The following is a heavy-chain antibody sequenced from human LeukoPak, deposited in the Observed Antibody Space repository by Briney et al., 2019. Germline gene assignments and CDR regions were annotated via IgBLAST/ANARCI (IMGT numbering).Heavy chain of an antibody. Sequence: SETLSLTCAVYGGSFSGYYWSWIRQPPGKGLEWIGEINHSGSTNYNPSLKSRVTISVDTSKNQFSLKLSSVTAADTAVYYCARGPFTIFGVVIARNSWFDPWGQGTLVTVSS. CDR3: ARGPFTIFGVVIARNSWFDP. J-gene: IGHJ5*02. CDR1: GGSFSGYY. D-gene: IGHD3-3*01. V-gene: IGHV4-34*01. CDR2: INHSGST.